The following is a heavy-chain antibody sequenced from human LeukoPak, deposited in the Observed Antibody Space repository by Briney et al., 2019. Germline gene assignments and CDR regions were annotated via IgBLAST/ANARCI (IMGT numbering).Heavy chain of an antibody. Sequence: GGSLRLSCAASGFIFNNSGMGWVRQAPGRGLEWVSAISASGLTAYYGDSVKGRFTISRDNAKNTLYLHMSSLRGEDTAIYYCTENTWGRGTRDTVSS. CDR3: TENT. J-gene: IGHJ4*02. CDR1: GFIFNNSG. CDR2: ISASGLTA. V-gene: IGHV3-23*01.